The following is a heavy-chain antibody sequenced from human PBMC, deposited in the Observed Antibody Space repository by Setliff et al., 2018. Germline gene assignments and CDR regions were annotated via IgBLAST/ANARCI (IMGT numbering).Heavy chain of an antibody. CDR3: ARDEASCGGDCYSRGYFDF. Sequence: ASVKVSCKASGFSFSNYGITWVRQAPGRGLEWLGWISGYTGNTNSVQKLRGRVTMTTDTSTSTAYLELGSLTTDDTAVYYCARDEASCGGDCYSRGYFDFRGQGTLVTVSS. V-gene: IGHV1-18*01. D-gene: IGHD2-21*01. J-gene: IGHJ4*02. CDR2: ISGYTGNT. CDR1: GFSFSNYG.